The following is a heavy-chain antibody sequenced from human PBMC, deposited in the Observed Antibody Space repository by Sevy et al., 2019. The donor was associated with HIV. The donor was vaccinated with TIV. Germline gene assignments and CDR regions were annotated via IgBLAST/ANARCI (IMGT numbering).Heavy chain of an antibody. V-gene: IGHV1-3*01. J-gene: IGHJ4*02. CDR1: GYTFTSYA. CDR3: ARVGLTTVTTGTHFDY. CDR2: INAGNGNT. Sequence: ASVKVSCKASGYTFTSYAMHWVRQAPGQGLEWMGWINAGNGNTKYSQKFQGRVTITRDTSASTAYMELSSLRSEDTAVYYCARVGLTTVTTGTHFDYWGQGTLVTVSS. D-gene: IGHD4-4*01.